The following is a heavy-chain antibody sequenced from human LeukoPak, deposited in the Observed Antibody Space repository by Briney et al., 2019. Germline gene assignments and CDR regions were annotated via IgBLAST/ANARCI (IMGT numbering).Heavy chain of an antibody. CDR3: ARGSRRSIVGATVWFDP. V-gene: IGHV4-34*01. J-gene: IGHJ5*02. Sequence: SETLSLTCAVYGGSFSGYYWSWIRQPPGKGLEWIGEINHSGSTIYNPSLKSRVTISVDTSKNQFSLKLSSVTAADTAVYYCARGSRRSIVGATVWFDPWGQGTLVTVSS. D-gene: IGHD1-26*01. CDR1: GGSFSGYY. CDR2: INHSGST.